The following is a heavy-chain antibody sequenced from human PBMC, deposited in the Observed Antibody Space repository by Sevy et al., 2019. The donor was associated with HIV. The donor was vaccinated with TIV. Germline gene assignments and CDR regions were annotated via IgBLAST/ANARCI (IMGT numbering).Heavy chain of an antibody. D-gene: IGHD3-10*01. CDR2: ISSSSSTI. Sequence: GGSLRLSCAASGFTFSSYSMNWVRQAPGKGLEWVSYISSSSSTIYYADSVKGRFTISRENAKNSLYLQMNSLSVEDTAGYDCARGSAGDPEYYYYYYMDVWGKGTTVTVSS. CDR3: ARGSAGDPEYYYYYYMDV. CDR1: GFTFSSYS. J-gene: IGHJ6*03. V-gene: IGHV3-48*01.